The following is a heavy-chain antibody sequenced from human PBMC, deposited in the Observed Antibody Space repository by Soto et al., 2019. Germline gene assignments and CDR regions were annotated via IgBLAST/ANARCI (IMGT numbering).Heavy chain of an antibody. J-gene: IGHJ6*02. CDR2: IDPSDSYT. D-gene: IGHD6-13*01. Sequence: PGKSLKISCKGSGYSFTSYWISWVRQMPGKGLEWMGRIDPSDSYTNYSPSFQGHVTISADKSISTAYLQWSSLKASDTAMYYCARHTYSSSWDYYYGMDVWGQGTTVTVSS. CDR3: ARHTYSSSWDYYYGMDV. CDR1: GYSFTSYW. V-gene: IGHV5-10-1*01.